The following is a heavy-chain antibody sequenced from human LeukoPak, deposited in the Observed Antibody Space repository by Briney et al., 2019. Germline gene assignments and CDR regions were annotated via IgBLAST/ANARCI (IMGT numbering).Heavy chain of an antibody. Sequence: ASVKVSCEASGYTFTGYYMHWVRQAPGQGLEWMGRINPNSSGANFAQKFQGRVTMTRDTSISTAYMELSRLRSDDTAVYFCARDHDKAVAASNWFDPWGQGTLVIVSS. CDR3: ARDHDKAVAASNWFDP. V-gene: IGHV1-2*06. J-gene: IGHJ5*02. CDR2: INPNSSGA. CDR1: GYTFTGYY. D-gene: IGHD6-19*01.